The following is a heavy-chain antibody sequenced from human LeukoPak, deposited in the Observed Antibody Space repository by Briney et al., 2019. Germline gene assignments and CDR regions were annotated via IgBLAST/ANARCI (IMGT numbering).Heavy chain of an antibody. CDR3: ARTDIVATIHFDY. CDR2: IYYSGTT. D-gene: IGHD5-12*01. CDR1: GGSVSSSNYY. V-gene: IGHV4-61*01. J-gene: IGHJ4*02. Sequence: SETLSLTCTVSGGSVSSSNYYWSWIRQPPGKGLEWIGYIYYSGTTNYNPSLKSRVTISVDTSKNQFSLKLSSVTAADTAVYYCARTDIVATIHFDYWGQRTLVTVSS.